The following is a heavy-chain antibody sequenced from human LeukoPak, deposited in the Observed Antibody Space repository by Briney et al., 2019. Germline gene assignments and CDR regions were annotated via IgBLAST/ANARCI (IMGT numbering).Heavy chain of an antibody. CDR2: IKQDGSEK. D-gene: IGHD2-15*01. Sequence: PGGSLRLSCAASGFTFSSYWMSWVRQAPGKGLEWVANIKQDGSEKYYVDSVKGRFTISRDNAKNSLYLQMNSLRAEDTAVYYCARGHCSGGSCPDYYYYMDVWGKGTTVTVSS. J-gene: IGHJ6*03. CDR3: ARGHCSGGSCPDYYYYMDV. CDR1: GFTFSSYW. V-gene: IGHV3-7*01.